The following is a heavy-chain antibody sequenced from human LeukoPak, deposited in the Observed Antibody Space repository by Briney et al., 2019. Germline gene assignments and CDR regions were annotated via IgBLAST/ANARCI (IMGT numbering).Heavy chain of an antibody. CDR2: IYSSART. J-gene: IGHJ5*02. CDR1: GGSMNTYY. CDR3: ARVTPPHYYYSSGVWFYP. V-gene: IGHV4-59*01. D-gene: IGHD3-22*01. Sequence: PAEPLSLPCSVSGGSMNTYYWGWIRKPPGKRLEWIGYIYSSARTNYNPSLGSQVTMSVDTSKEQISLKPTSVTAADTAVYYCARVTPPHYYYSSGVWFYPWGQGTLVTVSS.